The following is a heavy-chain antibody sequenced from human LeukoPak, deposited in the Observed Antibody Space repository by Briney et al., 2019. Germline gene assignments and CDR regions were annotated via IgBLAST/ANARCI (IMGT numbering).Heavy chain of an antibody. D-gene: IGHD3-10*01. J-gene: IGHJ4*02. V-gene: IGHV5-51*01. CDR3: ARIGDDYGSGSYVDY. CDR2: IYPGDSDT. CDR1: GYSFTSYW. Sequence: GESLKISCKASGYSFTSYWIGWVRQMPGKGLEWMGIIYPGDSDTRYSPSFQGQVTISADKSISTAYLQWSSLKASDTAMYYCARIGDDYGSGSYVDYWGQGTLVTVSS.